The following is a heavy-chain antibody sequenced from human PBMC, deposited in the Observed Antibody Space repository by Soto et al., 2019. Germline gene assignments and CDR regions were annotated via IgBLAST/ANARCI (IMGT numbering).Heavy chain of an antibody. CDR2: MNPKSGGT. CDR1: GYTFTGYY. V-gene: IGHV1-2*02. CDR3: ARHRGYCSTNGCLNFDH. J-gene: IGHJ4*01. D-gene: IGHD2-2*01. Sequence: GASVKVSCKAAGYTFTGYYMHWVRQAPGQGLEWMGWMNPKSGGTNYAQKFQGRVTMTRDTSISTAYMELSRLRSDDTAVYYCARHRGYCSTNGCLNFDHWGHGTLVTVSS.